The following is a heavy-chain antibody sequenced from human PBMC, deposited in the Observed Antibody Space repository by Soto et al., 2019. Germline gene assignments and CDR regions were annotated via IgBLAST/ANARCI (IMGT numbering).Heavy chain of an antibody. D-gene: IGHD6-6*01. CDR1: GGYISSGGYY. J-gene: IGHJ4*02. V-gene: IGHV4-31*03. CDR3: AREGGRSSSPFDY. Sequence: QVQLQESGPGLVKPSQTLSLTCTVSGGYISSGGYYWSWIRQHPGKGMEWIGYIYYSWSTYYTPSLKSRVSIAVDTSKNQFSMKLSSVTAADTAVYYCAREGGRSSSPFDYWGQGTLVTVSS. CDR2: IYYSWST.